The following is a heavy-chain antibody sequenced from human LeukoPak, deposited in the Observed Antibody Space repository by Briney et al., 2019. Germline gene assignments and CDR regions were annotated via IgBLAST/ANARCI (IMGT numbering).Heavy chain of an antibody. CDR1: GFTFSSSA. CDR2: ISGSGSGGST. V-gene: IGHV3-23*01. Sequence: GGSLRLSCAASGFTFSSSAMSWVRQAPGKGLEWVSNISGSGSGGSTYYADSVKGRFTISRDNSKNTLYLQMNSLRAEDTAVYYCAKDRGRYYDSSGYHGDWGQGTLVTVSS. D-gene: IGHD3-22*01. CDR3: AKDRGRYYDSSGYHGD. J-gene: IGHJ4*02.